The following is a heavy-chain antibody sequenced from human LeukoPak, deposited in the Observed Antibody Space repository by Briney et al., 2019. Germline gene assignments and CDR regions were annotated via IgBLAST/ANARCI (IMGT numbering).Heavy chain of an antibody. V-gene: IGHV3-21*04. Sequence: GGSLRLSCAASGFTFSSYSMNWVRQAPGKGLEWVSSISSSSSYIYYADSVKGRFTISRDNAKNSLYLQMNSLRAEDTAVYYCAKRGLEYSSSWYAYYFDYWGQGTLVTVSS. D-gene: IGHD6-13*01. CDR1: GFTFSSYS. CDR2: ISSSSSYI. J-gene: IGHJ4*02. CDR3: AKRGLEYSSSWYAYYFDY.